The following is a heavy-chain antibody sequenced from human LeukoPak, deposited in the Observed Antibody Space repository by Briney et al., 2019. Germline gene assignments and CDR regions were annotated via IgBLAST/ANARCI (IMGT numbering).Heavy chain of an antibody. D-gene: IGHD6-13*01. CDR1: GFTFSSYG. V-gene: IGHV3-30*18. J-gene: IGHJ5*02. Sequence: QPGGSLRLSSAASGFTFSSYGMHWVRQAPGKGLEWVAVISYDGSNKYYADSVKGRFTISRDNSKNTLYLQMNSLRAEDTAVYYCAKDRAAAGDNWFDPWGQGTLVTVSS. CDR3: AKDRAAAGDNWFDP. CDR2: ISYDGSNK.